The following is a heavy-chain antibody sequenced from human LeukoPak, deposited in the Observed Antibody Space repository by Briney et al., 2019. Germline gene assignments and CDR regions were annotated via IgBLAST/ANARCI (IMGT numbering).Heavy chain of an antibody. V-gene: IGHV3-30-3*01. D-gene: IGHD2-2*01. CDR2: ISNDGSTK. CDR1: GFTFSSYA. CDR3: ARAKGPAAAAWYGP. J-gene: IGHJ5*02. Sequence: GGTLRLSCAASGFTFSSYAMHWVRQAPGKGLEWVAVISNDGSTKYYADSAKGRSTISRDTTKNKSHRQTTIMRAEETAVYDCARAKGPAAAAWYGPWGQGTLVTVSS.